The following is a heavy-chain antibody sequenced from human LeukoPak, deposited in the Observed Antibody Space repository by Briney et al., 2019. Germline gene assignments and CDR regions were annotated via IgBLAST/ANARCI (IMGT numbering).Heavy chain of an antibody. CDR1: GGSISSGGYY. V-gene: IGHV4-30-2*01. Sequence: PSQTLSLTCTVSGGSISSGGYYWSWIRQPPGKGLEWIGYIYHSGSTYYNPSLKSRVTISVDRSKNQFSLKLSSVTAADTAVYYCARGSRNSPFDYWGQGTLVTVSS. CDR3: ARGSRNSPFDY. J-gene: IGHJ4*02. CDR2: IYHSGST. D-gene: IGHD6-13*01.